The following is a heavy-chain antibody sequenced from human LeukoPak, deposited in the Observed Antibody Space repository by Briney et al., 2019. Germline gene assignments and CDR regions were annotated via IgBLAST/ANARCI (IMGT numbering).Heavy chain of an antibody. Sequence: GGSLRLSCVASGFTFRSDWMSWVRQAPGKGPEWVASIKQDGGEIYYVESVKGRFTTSRDNARNSLYLQMNSLRVEDTAVYYCAREWNWGQGSLVTVSS. CDR2: IKQDGGEI. CDR3: AREWN. J-gene: IGHJ4*02. V-gene: IGHV3-7*01. CDR1: GFTFRSDW.